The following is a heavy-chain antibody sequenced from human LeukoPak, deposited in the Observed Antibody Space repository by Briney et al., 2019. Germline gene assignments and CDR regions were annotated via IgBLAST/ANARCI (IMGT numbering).Heavy chain of an antibody. CDR3: ARGGHYYDSSGYYYGVYYFDC. Sequence: PSQTLSLTCTVSGGSISSGDYYWSWIRQPPGKGLEWIGYIYYSGSTYYNPSLKSRVTISVDTSKNQFSLKLSSVTVADTAVYYCARGGHYYDSSGYYYGVYYFDCWGQGTLVTVSS. J-gene: IGHJ4*02. D-gene: IGHD3-22*01. V-gene: IGHV4-30-4*08. CDR2: IYYSGST. CDR1: GGSISSGDYY.